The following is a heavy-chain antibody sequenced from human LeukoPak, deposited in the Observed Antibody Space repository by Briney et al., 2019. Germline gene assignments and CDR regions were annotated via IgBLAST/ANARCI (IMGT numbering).Heavy chain of an antibody. CDR2: IWYDGSNR. D-gene: IGHD6-19*01. CDR3: ARGARSGWFRGDY. V-gene: IGHV3-33*01. Sequence: GGSLRLSCAASGFTFSTHGMHWVRQAPGKGLEWVAVIWYDGSNRYYAASVTGRFTISRDNSKNTLYLQMNSLRAEDTAVYYCARGARSGWFRGDYWGQGSLVTVSS. J-gene: IGHJ4*02. CDR1: GFTFSTHG.